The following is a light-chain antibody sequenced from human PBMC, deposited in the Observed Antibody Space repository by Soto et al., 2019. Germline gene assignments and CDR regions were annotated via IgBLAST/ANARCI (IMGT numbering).Light chain of an antibody. V-gene: IGKV3-20*01. CDR2: GAS. Sequence: EIVLTQSPGTLSLSPGERATLSCRASQSVSSNYLAWYQQKPGQAPRLFIYGASSRATGIPDRFSGSGSGTDFTLTISRLEPEDFALYYCQQYGSSPPKYTFGQGTKLEIK. J-gene: IGKJ2*01. CDR1: QSVSSNY. CDR3: QQYGSSPPKYT.